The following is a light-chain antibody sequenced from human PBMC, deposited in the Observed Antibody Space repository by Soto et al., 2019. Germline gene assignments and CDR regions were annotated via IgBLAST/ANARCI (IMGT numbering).Light chain of an antibody. CDR1: SSNIGAGYD. CDR3: GTWDTSLSAYV. CDR2: GNS. V-gene: IGLV1-40*01. J-gene: IGLJ1*01. Sequence: QSVLTQPPSVSGAPGQRVTISCTGSSSNIGAGYDVHWYQQLPGTAPKLLIYGNSNRPSGVPDRFSGSKSGTSATLDIAGLQTGDEADYYCGTWDTSLSAYVFGPGTKLTVL.